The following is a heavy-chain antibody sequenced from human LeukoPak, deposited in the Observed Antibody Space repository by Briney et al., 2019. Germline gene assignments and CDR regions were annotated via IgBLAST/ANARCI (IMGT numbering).Heavy chain of an antibody. J-gene: IGHJ3*02. Sequence: GGSLRLSCVASGFTFSSYWMHWVRQDPRKGLVWVSRINGDGRNINYADSVRGRFTISRDNSKNTLYLQMNSLRAEDTAVYYCAKRVVGATFDAFDIWGQGTMVTVSS. CDR1: GFTFSSYW. CDR2: INGDGRNI. V-gene: IGHV3-74*01. CDR3: AKRVVGATFDAFDI. D-gene: IGHD1-26*01.